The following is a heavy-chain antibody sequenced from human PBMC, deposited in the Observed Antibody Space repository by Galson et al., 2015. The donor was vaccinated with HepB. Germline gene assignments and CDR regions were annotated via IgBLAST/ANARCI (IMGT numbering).Heavy chain of an antibody. V-gene: IGHV2-5*01. CDR2: IHWNDDK. Sequence: PALVKPTQTLTLTCTFSGFSLSTSGVGVGWIRQPPGKALEWLALIHWNDDKRYSPSLKSRLTITKDTSKNQVVLTMTNMDPVDTATYYCAHQIAVAGTRVPRWFDPWGQGTLVTVSS. CDR1: GFSLSTSGVG. CDR3: AHQIAVAGTRVPRWFDP. D-gene: IGHD6-19*01. J-gene: IGHJ5*02.